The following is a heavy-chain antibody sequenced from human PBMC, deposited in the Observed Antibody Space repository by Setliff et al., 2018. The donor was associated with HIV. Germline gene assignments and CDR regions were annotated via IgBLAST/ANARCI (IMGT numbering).Heavy chain of an antibody. CDR2: ISSSSSYT. Sequence: PGGSLRLSCAASGFTFSSYSMNWVRQAPGKGLEWVSYISSSSSYTRYADSVKGRFTISRDNVKNSLYLQMNSLRAEDTAVYYCAKVYYDSSGYYYAYYFDKWGQGTLVTVSS. D-gene: IGHD3-22*01. V-gene: IGHV3-21*01. J-gene: IGHJ4*02. CDR1: GFTFSSYS. CDR3: AKVYYDSSGYYYAYYFDK.